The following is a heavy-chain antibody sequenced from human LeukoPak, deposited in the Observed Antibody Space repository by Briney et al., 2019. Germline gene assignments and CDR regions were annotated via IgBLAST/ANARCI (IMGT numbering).Heavy chain of an antibody. Sequence: PGGSLKLSFAASGFTFDDYAMHWVRQAPGKGLDWVSGISWNSGSIGYADSVKGRFTISRDNAKNSLYLQMNSLRAEDTALYYCAKGGVGATPDYYYGMDVWGQGTTVTVSS. CDR1: GFTFDDYA. J-gene: IGHJ6*02. CDR2: ISWNSGSI. V-gene: IGHV3-9*01. D-gene: IGHD1-26*01. CDR3: AKGGVGATPDYYYGMDV.